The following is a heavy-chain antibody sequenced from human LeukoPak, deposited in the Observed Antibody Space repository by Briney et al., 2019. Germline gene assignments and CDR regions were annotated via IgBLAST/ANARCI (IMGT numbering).Heavy chain of an antibody. D-gene: IGHD1-26*01. V-gene: IGHV3-74*01. CDR1: GFTVRSYW. CDR2: INSDGSNT. Sequence: GGSLRLSCAASGFTVRSYWMHWVCQVPGKGPVWVSHINSDGSNTGYADSVKGRFTISRDTAKNTLYLQMDSLRAEDTAVYYCVRQDIGSYLGGYWGQGTLVTVSS. J-gene: IGHJ4*02. CDR3: VRQDIGSYLGGY.